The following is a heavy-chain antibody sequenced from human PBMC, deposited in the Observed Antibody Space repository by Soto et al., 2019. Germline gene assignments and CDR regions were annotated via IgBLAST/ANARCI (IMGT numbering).Heavy chain of an antibody. Sequence: GGSLRLSCAASGFTFPTYGMHWVRQAPGRGLEWVAAIWFDGTNKFYPDSVKGRFTISRDNSKNTLYLEMNSLRAEDTAVYYCARDFGGYGGHDWNYFDYWGQGTLVTVSS. D-gene: IGHD5-12*01. CDR2: IWFDGTNK. CDR1: GFTFPTYG. V-gene: IGHV3-33*01. J-gene: IGHJ4*02. CDR3: ARDFGGYGGHDWNYFDY.